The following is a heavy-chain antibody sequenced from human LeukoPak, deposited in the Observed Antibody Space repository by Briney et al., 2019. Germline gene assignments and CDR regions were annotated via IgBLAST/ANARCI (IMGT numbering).Heavy chain of an antibody. CDR2: INPNSGGT. CDR3: ARVSVVATIIGDY. CDR1: GYTFTSYA. D-gene: IGHD5-12*01. Sequence: ASVKVSCKASGYTFTSYAMNWVRQAPGQGLEWMGRINPNSGGTNYAQKFQGRVTMTRDTSISTAYMELSSLTSDDTAVYYCARVSVVATIIGDYWGQGTLVTVSS. J-gene: IGHJ4*02. V-gene: IGHV1-2*06.